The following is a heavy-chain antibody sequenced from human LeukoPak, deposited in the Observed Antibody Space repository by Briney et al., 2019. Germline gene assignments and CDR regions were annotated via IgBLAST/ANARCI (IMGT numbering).Heavy chain of an antibody. CDR1: GYTFTSYY. J-gene: IGHJ6*03. D-gene: IGHD3-10*01. Sequence: ASVKVSCKASGYTFTSYYMHWVRQAPGQGLEWMGIINPSGGSTSYAQKFQGRVTMTRDMSTSTVYMELSSLRSEDTAVYYCARGPVGSGADYYYYMDVWGKGTTVTVSS. V-gene: IGHV1-46*01. CDR3: ARGPVGSGADYYYYMDV. CDR2: INPSGGST.